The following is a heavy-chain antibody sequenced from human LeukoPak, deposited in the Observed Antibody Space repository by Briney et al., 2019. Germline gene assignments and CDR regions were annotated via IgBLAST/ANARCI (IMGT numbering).Heavy chain of an antibody. J-gene: IGHJ4*02. CDR1: GGSISSYY. CDR2: IHTSGST. Sequence: SETLSLTCTVSGGSISSYYWSWIRQPSGKGLEWIGRIHTSGSTNYNPSLKSRVTMSVDTSKNQFSLKPSSVTAADTAVYYCARESYYDILTGYYDAQLDYWGQGTLVTVSS. V-gene: IGHV4-4*07. CDR3: ARESYYDILTGYYDAQLDY. D-gene: IGHD3-9*01.